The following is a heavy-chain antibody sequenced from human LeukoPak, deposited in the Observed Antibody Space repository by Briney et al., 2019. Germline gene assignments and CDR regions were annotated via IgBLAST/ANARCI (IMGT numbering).Heavy chain of an antibody. Sequence: SVKVSCKASGGTFSSYTISWVRQAPGQGLEWMGGIIPIFGTANYAQKFQGRVTITADKSTSTAYMELSSLRSEDTAVYYCARVVLRYFDWLLPGDVWGKGTTVTVSS. V-gene: IGHV1-69*06. CDR2: IIPIFGTA. J-gene: IGHJ6*04. D-gene: IGHD3-9*01. CDR3: ARVVLRYFDWLLPGDV. CDR1: GGTFSSYT.